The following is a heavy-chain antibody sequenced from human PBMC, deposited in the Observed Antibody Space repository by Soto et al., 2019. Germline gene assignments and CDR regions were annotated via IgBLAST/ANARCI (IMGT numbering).Heavy chain of an antibody. Sequence: QVQLVESGGGVVQPGRSLRLSCAASGFTFSSYGMHWVRQAPGKGLEWVAVIWYDGSNKYYADSVKGRFTISRDNSKNTLYLQMNSLRAEDTAVYYCARVSEGGSYYGGLDYWGQGTLVTVSS. D-gene: IGHD1-26*01. CDR2: IWYDGSNK. CDR3: ARVSEGGSYYGGLDY. CDR1: GFTFSSYG. V-gene: IGHV3-33*01. J-gene: IGHJ4*02.